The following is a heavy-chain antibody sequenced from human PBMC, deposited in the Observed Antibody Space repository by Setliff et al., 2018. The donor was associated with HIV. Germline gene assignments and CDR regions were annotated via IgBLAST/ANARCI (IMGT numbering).Heavy chain of an antibody. V-gene: IGHV4-61*09. CDR2: IYTGGSP. CDR3: AREVASAAAGTVDY. Sequence: PSETLSLTCTVSGGSISSGRYYWSWIRQPAGKGLEWIGHIYTGGSPNYNPSLMSRVTISIDTSKDQLSLELSSVTAADTAVYYCAREVASAAAGTVDYWGQGTLVTVSS. J-gene: IGHJ4*02. CDR1: GGSISSGRYY. D-gene: IGHD6-13*01.